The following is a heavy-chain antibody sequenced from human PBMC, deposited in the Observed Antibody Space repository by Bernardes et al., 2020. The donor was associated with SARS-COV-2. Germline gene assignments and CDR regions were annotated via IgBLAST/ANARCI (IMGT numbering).Heavy chain of an antibody. V-gene: IGHV3-48*03. J-gene: IGHJ4*02. CDR1: GFTFSSSV. CDR2: ISTGGSTK. D-gene: IGHD5-18*01. CDR3: AREYTCGFDS. Sequence: GGSLRLSCAASGFTFSSSVMNWVRQAPGKGLEWVSYISTGGSTKYYADSVKGRFTISRDNAKNSLYLQMNSLRAEDTAVYYCAREYTCGFDSWGQGALVTGSS.